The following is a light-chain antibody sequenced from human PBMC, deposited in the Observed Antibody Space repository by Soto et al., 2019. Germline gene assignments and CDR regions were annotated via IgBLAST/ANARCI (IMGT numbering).Light chain of an antibody. V-gene: IGKV3-20*01. J-gene: IGKJ2*01. CDR1: QSIINNY. Sequence: ESVLTQSPGSLSLSPGETATLSCRASQSIINNYLAWYQQKPGQAPRLLIYGASIRATGVPDRFSGSGSGTDFTVTITRLEAEDFAVYYCQQYGTSPLMYTFGQGTKLGVK. CDR3: QQYGTSPLMYT. CDR2: GAS.